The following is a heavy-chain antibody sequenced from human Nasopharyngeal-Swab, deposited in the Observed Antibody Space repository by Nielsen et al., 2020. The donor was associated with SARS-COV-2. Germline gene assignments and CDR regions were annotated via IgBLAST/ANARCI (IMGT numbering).Heavy chain of an antibody. CDR1: GFTFSSYA. J-gene: IGHJ3*02. V-gene: IGHV3-64*01. CDR3: ARTRRATVTTGAFDI. D-gene: IGHD4-11*01. Sequence: GGSLRLSCAASGFTFSSYAMHWVRQAPGKGLEYVSAISSNGGSTYYANSVKGRFTTSRDNSKNTLYLQMGSLRAEDMAVYYCARTRRATVTTGAFDIWGQGTMVTVSS. CDR2: ISSNGGST.